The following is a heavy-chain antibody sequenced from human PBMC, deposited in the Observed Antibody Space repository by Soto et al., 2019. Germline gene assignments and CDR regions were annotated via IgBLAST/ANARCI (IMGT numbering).Heavy chain of an antibody. J-gene: IGHJ5*02. Sequence: PSETLSLTCAVYGGSFSGYYWSWIRQPPGKGLEWIGEINHSGSTNYNPSLKSRVTISVDTSKNQFSLKLSSVTAADTAVYYCARGSHFWSGYYSPDVLRHWFDPWGQGTLVTVSS. V-gene: IGHV4-34*01. CDR2: INHSGST. CDR3: ARGSHFWSGYYSPDVLRHWFDP. D-gene: IGHD3-3*02. CDR1: GGSFSGYY.